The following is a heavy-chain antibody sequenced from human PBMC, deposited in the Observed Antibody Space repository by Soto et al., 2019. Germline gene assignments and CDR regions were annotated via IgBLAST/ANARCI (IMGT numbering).Heavy chain of an antibody. D-gene: IGHD6-25*01. V-gene: IGHV3-23*01. CDR3: AKGHASGS. CDR2: ISNSGGRT. J-gene: IGHJ5*02. CDR1: GFTFRPYA. Sequence: EVQLLESGGGFVQPGGSLRLSCVVSGFTFRPYAMTWVRQAPGKGLEWVSVISNSGGRTNYADSVRGRFTTSRDNSKNPLYLQMNSLRAEDTALYYCAKGHASGSWGPGTQVTVSS.